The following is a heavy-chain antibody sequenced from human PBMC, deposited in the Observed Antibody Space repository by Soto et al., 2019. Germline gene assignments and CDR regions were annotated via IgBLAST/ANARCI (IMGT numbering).Heavy chain of an antibody. CDR3: ARDQFTFFGVVPPGLFDL. CDR2: INPSGGST. J-gene: IGHJ5*02. V-gene: IGHV1-46*01. D-gene: IGHD3-3*01. CDR1: GYTFTSYY. Sequence: ASVKVSCKASGYTFTSYYMHWVRQAPGQGLEWMGIINPSGGSTSYAQKFQGRVTMTRDTSTSTVYMELSSLRSEDTAVYYCARDQFTFFGVVPPGLFDLRGQGTFVTVSS.